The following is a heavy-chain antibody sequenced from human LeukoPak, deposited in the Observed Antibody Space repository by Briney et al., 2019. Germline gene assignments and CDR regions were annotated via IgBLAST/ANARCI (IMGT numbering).Heavy chain of an antibody. CDR1: GGSISSSSYY. CDR2: IYYSGST. V-gene: IGHV4-39*01. J-gene: IGHJ4*02. D-gene: IGHD6-13*01. Sequence: PSETLSLTCTVSGGSISSSSYYWGWIRQPPGKGLEWIRTIYYSGSTYYNPSLKSRVTISVDTSKNLFSLKLSSVTAADTAVYYCARREGIIASADFFDYWGQGTLVTVSS. CDR3: ARREGIIASADFFDY.